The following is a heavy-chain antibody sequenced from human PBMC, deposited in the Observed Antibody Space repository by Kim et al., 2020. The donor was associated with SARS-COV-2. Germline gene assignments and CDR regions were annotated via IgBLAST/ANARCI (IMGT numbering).Heavy chain of an antibody. CDR1: GFTFSSYG. CDR3: ARGPLWNYYGSGSPLGLGMDV. CDR2: IWYDGSNK. Sequence: GGSLRLSCAASGFTFSSYGMHWVRQAPGKGLEWVAVIWYDGSNKYYADSVKGRFTISRDNSKNTLYLQMNSLRVEDTAVYYCARGPLWNYYGSGSPLGLGMDVWGQGTTVTVSS. D-gene: IGHD3-10*01. J-gene: IGHJ6*02. V-gene: IGHV3-33*08.